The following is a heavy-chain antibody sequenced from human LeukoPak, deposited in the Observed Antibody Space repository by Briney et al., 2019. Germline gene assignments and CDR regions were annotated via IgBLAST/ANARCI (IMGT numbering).Heavy chain of an antibody. V-gene: IGHV4-39*07. CDR3: ARESGYYYGSSFDP. D-gene: IGHD3-10*01. CDR2: IFYSGRT. CDR1: DDSISSNSYC. J-gene: IGHJ5*02. Sequence: TSETLSLTCTVSDDSISSNSYCWGWIRQPPGKGLEWIGSIFYSGRTYYNPSLNSRVTISADMSKNQFSLKLSSVTAADTAVYYCARESGYYYGSSFDPWGQGTLVTVSS.